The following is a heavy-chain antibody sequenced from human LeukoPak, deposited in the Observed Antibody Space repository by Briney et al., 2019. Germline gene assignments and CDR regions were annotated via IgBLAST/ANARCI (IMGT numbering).Heavy chain of an antibody. Sequence: SQTLSLTCTVSGGSISSGGYYWSWIRQFPGKGLEWIGYIYYSGSTYYNPSLKSRMTISVDTSKNQFSLKLNSVTAADTAVYYCASKGTNYYYYGMDVWGQGTTVTVSS. CDR1: GGSISSGGYY. CDR3: ASKGTNYYYYGMDV. CDR2: IYYSGST. V-gene: IGHV4-31*03. J-gene: IGHJ6*02. D-gene: IGHD3-10*01.